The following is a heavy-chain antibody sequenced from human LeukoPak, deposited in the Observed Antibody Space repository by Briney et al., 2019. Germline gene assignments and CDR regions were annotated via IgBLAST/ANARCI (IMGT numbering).Heavy chain of an antibody. CDR3: ASTGRITIFGVVTYFDY. CDR2: ISSSSSTI. J-gene: IGHJ4*02. CDR1: GFTFSSYG. V-gene: IGHV3-48*01. D-gene: IGHD3-3*01. Sequence: GGSLRLSCAASGFTFSSYGMTWVRQAPGKGLEWVSYISSSSSTIYYADSVKGRFTISRDNAKNSLYLQLNSLRAEDTAVYYCASTGRITIFGVVTYFDYWGQGTLVTVSS.